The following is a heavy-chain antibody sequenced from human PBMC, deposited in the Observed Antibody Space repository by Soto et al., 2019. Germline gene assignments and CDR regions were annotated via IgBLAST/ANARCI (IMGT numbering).Heavy chain of an antibody. D-gene: IGHD1-26*01. J-gene: IGHJ4*02. CDR1: GYSFTSFD. V-gene: IGHV1-8*01. CDR3: ARGVTAGVDY. Sequence: QVQLVQSGAEVRGPGASVKVSCKASGYSFTSFDINWVRQTTGQGLEWMGWMQPSSGRTGYAQKFQGRVTMPRDTSINTAYMELSSLTSDDTAFYYCARGVTAGVDYWGQGTLVTVSS. CDR2: MQPSSGRT.